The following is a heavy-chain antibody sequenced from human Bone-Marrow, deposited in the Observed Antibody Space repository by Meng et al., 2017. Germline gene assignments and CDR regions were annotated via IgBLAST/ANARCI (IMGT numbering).Heavy chain of an antibody. CDR3: ARSNYYYDSSGYGFDY. D-gene: IGHD3-22*01. J-gene: IGHJ4*02. CDR2: INHSGST. V-gene: IGHV4-34*01. Sequence: SETLSLTCVVSGGSFSDYYWSWIRQPPGKGLEWIGEINHSGSTNYNPSLESRATISVDTSQNNLSLKLSSVTAADSAVYYCARSNYYYDSSGYGFDYWGQGTLVTVSS. CDR1: GGSFSDYY.